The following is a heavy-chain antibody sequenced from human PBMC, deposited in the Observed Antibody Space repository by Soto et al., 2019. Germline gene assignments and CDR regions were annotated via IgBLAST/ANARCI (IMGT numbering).Heavy chain of an antibody. V-gene: IGHV4-34*01. J-gene: IGHJ4*02. CDR2: INHSGST. CDR1: GGSFSGYY. CDR3: ARGPYYDILTGYGEFDY. D-gene: IGHD3-9*01. Sequence: SETLSLTCAVYGGSFSGYYWSWIRQPPGKGLEWIGEINHSGSTNYNPSLKSRVTISVDTSKNQFSLKLSSVTAADTAVYYCARGPYYDILTGYGEFDYWGQGTLVTVSS.